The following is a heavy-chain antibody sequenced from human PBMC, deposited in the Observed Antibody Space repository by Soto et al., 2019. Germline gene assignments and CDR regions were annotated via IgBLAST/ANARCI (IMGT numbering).Heavy chain of an antibody. J-gene: IGHJ6*02. CDR1: GHSFTGNY. CDR3: ARALIRFWEWVPDNYDYGMDV. Sequence: QVQLVQSGAELKKPGASVKVSCKASGHSFTGNYMHWVRQAPGQGLEWMGWINPNSGDTNYAQKFQGRVNMTRDTSIRTVYMELSSLRSDDTDVYYCARALIRFWEWVPDNYDYGMDVWGQGTAVTVSS. D-gene: IGHD3-3*01. V-gene: IGHV1-2*02. CDR2: INPNSGDT.